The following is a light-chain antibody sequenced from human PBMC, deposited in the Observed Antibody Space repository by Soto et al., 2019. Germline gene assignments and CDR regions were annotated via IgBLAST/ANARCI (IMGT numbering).Light chain of an antibody. CDR3: QQYNTWPRT. J-gene: IGKJ1*01. V-gene: IGKV3-15*01. CDR2: GTS. CDR1: QSVNSN. Sequence: EIVMTQSPATLSLSPGERATLSCRASQSVNSNLAWYQQKAGQAPRLLIYGTSTRAAGIPARFSGSGSGTDFTLTISSLQFEDFAVYYCQQYNTWPRTFGQGTKVDI.